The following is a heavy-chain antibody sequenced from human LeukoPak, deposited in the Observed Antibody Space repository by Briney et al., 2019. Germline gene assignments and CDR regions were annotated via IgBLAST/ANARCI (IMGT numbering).Heavy chain of an antibody. Sequence: PGGSLRLSCAASGFTFSSYAMSWVRQAPGKGLEWVSEISGRGGDTYYADSVKGRLTISRDNSKNTLYLQMNSLRAEDTAVFYCAQVGYSYDTSGYPSYFDYWGQGTLVTVSS. V-gene: IGHV3-23*01. CDR2: ISGRGGDT. D-gene: IGHD3-22*01. J-gene: IGHJ4*02. CDR3: AQVGYSYDTSGYPSYFDY. CDR1: GFTFSSYA.